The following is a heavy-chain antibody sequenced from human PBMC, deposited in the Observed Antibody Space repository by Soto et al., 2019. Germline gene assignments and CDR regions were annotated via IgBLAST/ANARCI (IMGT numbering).Heavy chain of an antibody. J-gene: IGHJ3*02. V-gene: IGHV3-30*18. CDR2: ISYDGSNK. Sequence: GESLKISCAASGFTFSSYGMHWVRQAPGKGLEWVAVISYDGSNKYYADSVKGRFTISRDNSKNTLYLQMNSLRAEDTAVYYCAKSPYLNEPRRRGDAFDIWGQGTMVTVSS. D-gene: IGHD1-1*01. CDR3: AKSPYLNEPRRRGDAFDI. CDR1: GFTFSSYG.